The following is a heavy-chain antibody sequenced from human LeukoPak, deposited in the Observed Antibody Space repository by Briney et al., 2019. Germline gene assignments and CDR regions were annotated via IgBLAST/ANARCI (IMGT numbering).Heavy chain of an antibody. CDR1: GYTFTDYY. V-gene: IGHV1-2*02. CDR3: AKDWGISGRSCMDV. D-gene: IGHD3-10*01. CDR2: MNPNSGGT. Sequence: GASVKVSCMPSGYTFTDYYMHWVRQAPGQGLEWMGWMNPNSGGTTYAQKFQGRVTMTRDTSISTAYLELSSLRSDDTAVYYCAKDWGISGRSCMDVWGKGTTVTVSS. J-gene: IGHJ6*03.